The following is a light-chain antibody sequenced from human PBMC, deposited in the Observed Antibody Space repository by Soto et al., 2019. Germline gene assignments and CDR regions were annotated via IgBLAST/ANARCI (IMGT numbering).Light chain of an antibody. J-gene: IGKJ1*01. V-gene: IGKV3-20*01. CDR2: GGS. CDR1: QSVTSNY. Sequence: NVLKQSPGTLSLSTGERATLSCRASQSVTSNYLAWYQQTPGQAPRLLIFGGSIRATGTPDRFSGSGSGTDFTLTISRLAPEDSAVYHWQQYGNLGTFGQGTQVDIK. CDR3: QQYGNLGT.